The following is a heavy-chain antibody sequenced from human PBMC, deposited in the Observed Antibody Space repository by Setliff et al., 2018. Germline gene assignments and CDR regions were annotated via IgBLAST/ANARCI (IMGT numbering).Heavy chain of an antibody. V-gene: IGHV4-34*12. J-gene: IGHJ5*02. Sequence: SETLSLTCAVYGGSFSGYYWSWIRQPPGKRLEWIGEIIHSGSTNYNPSLKSRVTISMDTSKNQFSLKVNSVTAADTAVYYCAREHLHYYDSSGPSLWFDPWGQGTLVTVSS. CDR1: GGSFSGYY. D-gene: IGHD3-22*01. CDR3: AREHLHYYDSSGPSLWFDP. CDR2: IIHSGST.